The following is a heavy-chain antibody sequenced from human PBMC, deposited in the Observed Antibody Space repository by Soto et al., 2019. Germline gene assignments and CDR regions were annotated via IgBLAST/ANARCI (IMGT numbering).Heavy chain of an antibody. J-gene: IGHJ4*02. CDR2: IYWDDDK. V-gene: IGHV2-5*02. D-gene: IGHD2-8*01. CDR3: AHSHLLMAVFDF. Sequence: QITLKESGPTLVKPTQTLTLTCTFSGFSLNTGGVGVGWIRQPPGKTLEWLALIYWDDDKRYNPSLDTRLTITKDTSRNQVVLVMTTMDPVDTATYYCAHSHLLMAVFDFWGQGSLVTVSS. CDR1: GFSLNTGGVG.